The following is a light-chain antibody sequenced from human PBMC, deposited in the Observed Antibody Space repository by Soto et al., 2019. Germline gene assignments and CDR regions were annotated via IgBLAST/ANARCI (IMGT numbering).Light chain of an antibody. J-gene: IGKJ2*01. CDR2: AAS. V-gene: IGKV1-39*01. CDR3: QQGHSTPYT. Sequence: DIQMTQSPSSLSASFGDRVTLTCRARQSIDTYLTWYQQKPGTAPKLLRYAASTLHSGVRSRCSGSGAGTDVTLTISSLQREDFATYFCQQGHSTPYTFGQGTKLEI. CDR1: QSIDTY.